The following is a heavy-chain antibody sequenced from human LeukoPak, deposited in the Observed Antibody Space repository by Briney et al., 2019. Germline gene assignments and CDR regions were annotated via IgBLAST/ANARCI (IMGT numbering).Heavy chain of an antibody. V-gene: IGHV3-30*02. J-gene: IGHJ1*01. CDR1: GFTFSSYG. CDR3: AKDLGVYGGNSVQH. D-gene: IGHD4-23*01. CDR2: IWYDGSNK. Sequence: PGGSLRLSCAASGFTFSSYGMHWVRQAPGKGLEWVAVIWYDGSNKYYADSVKGRFTISRDNSKNTLYLQMNRLRAEDTAVYYCAKDLGVYGGNSVQHWGQGTLVTVSS.